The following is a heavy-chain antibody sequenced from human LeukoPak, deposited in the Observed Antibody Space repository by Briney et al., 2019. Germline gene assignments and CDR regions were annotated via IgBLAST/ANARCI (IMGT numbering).Heavy chain of an antibody. V-gene: IGHV1-69*06. CDR1: GGTFSSYT. J-gene: IGHJ5*02. D-gene: IGHD1-1*01. CDR3: ARGWGTTGTTGWFDP. Sequence: ASVKVSCKASGGTFSSYTISWVRQAPGQGLEWMGGIIPIFGTANYAQKFQGRVKITADKSTSTAYMELSSLRSEDTAVYYCARGWGTTGTTGWFDPWGQGTLVTVSS. CDR2: IIPIFGTA.